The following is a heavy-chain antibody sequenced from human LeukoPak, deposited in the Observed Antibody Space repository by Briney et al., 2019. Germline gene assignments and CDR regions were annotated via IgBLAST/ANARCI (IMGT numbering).Heavy chain of an antibody. Sequence: SETLSLTCTVSGGSISSYYWSWIRQPPGKGLEWIGYISYTGSTNYNPSLKSRVTISVDTSKNQFSLKLSSVTAADTAVYFCARSRFGEFNLYYFDYWGQGTLVTVSS. V-gene: IGHV4-59*01. D-gene: IGHD3-10*01. J-gene: IGHJ4*02. CDR3: ARSRFGEFNLYYFDY. CDR2: ISYTGST. CDR1: GGSISSYY.